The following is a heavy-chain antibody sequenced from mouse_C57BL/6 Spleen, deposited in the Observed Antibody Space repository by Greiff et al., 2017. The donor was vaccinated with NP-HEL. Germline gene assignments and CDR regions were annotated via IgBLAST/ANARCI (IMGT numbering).Heavy chain of an antibody. V-gene: IGHV1-9*01. J-gene: IGHJ4*01. D-gene: IGHD2-5*01. CDR1: GYTFTGYW. CDR2: ILPGSGST. CDR3: ARGGYSNHENYYAMDY. Sequence: QVQLQQSGAELMKPGASVKLSCKATGYTFTGYWIEWVKQRPGHGLEWIGEILPGSGSTNYNEKFKGKATFTADTSSNTAYMQLSSLTTEDSAIYYCARGGYSNHENYYAMDYWGQGTSVTVSS.